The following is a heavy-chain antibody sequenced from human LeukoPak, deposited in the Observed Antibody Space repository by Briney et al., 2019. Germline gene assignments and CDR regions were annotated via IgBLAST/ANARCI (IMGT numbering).Heavy chain of an antibody. Sequence: SGPTLVNPTQTLTLTCAFSGFSLSTSGVGVGWIRQPPGKALEWLALIYWNDDKRYSPSLNSRLTITKDTSKNQVVLTMTNMDPVDTATYYCAHRRVTDRFDYWGQGTLVTVSS. D-gene: IGHD4-23*01. CDR2: IYWNDDK. CDR1: GFSLSTSGVG. J-gene: IGHJ4*02. CDR3: AHRRVTDRFDY. V-gene: IGHV2-5*01.